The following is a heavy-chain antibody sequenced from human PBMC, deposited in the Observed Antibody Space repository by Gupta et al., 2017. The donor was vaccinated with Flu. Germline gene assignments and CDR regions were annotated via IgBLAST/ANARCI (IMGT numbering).Heavy chain of an antibody. CDR2: INHSGST. CDR3: ARGLGYSSGWYRIIYYGMDV. V-gene: IGHV4-34*01. D-gene: IGHD6-19*01. J-gene: IGHJ6*02. CDR1: GGSFSGYS. Sequence: QVQLQQWGAGLLKPSETLSLTCAVYGGSFSGYSWSWIRQPPGKGLEWIGEINHSGSTNYNPSLKSRVTISVDTSKNQFSLKLSSVTAADTAVYYCARGLGYSSGWYRIIYYGMDVWGQGTTVTVSS.